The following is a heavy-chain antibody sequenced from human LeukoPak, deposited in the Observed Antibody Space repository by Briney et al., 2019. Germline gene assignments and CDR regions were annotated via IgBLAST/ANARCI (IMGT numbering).Heavy chain of an antibody. Sequence: GGSLRLSCAASGFTFGTYGMHWVRQAPGKGLEWMAFIPYDGSNKYYADSVKGRFTISRDNSKNVLSLQMNSLRTEDTAVYYCAKRLSGHWEFADYWGQGTLVTVPS. CDR3: AKRLSGHWEFADY. CDR2: IPYDGSNK. D-gene: IGHD3-10*01. J-gene: IGHJ4*02. CDR1: GFTFGTYG. V-gene: IGHV3-30*02.